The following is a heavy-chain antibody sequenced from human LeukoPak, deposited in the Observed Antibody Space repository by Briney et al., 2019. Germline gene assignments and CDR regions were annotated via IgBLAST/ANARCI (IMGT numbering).Heavy chain of an antibody. V-gene: IGHV1-46*01. J-gene: IGHJ4*02. CDR2: INPSGGST. CDR3: ARGDGSGGLYFFDY. CDR1: GYTFTSCY. Sequence: ASVKVSCKASGYTFTSCYMHWVRQAPGQRREWMGIINPSGGSTSYAQKLHGRVTMTRDTSTSTVYMELSSLRSEDTAVYYCARGDGSGGLYFFDYWGQGTPVTVSS. D-gene: IGHD3-10*01.